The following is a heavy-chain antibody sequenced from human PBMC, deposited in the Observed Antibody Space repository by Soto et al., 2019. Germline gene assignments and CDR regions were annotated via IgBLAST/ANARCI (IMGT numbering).Heavy chain of an antibody. D-gene: IGHD3-10*01. J-gene: IGHJ6*01. Sequence: SETLSLTCVVSGGSMRRGGHSWSWIQHPPGNGLEWLGFIYYTGSTYYNPSLKSRVTLSVDRSKNQFSLNLTSVTAADTAMYFCARAPTGPSPRWDGWGQGHTGTVCS. V-gene: IGHV4-30-2*01. CDR3: ARAPTGPSPRWDG. CDR1: GGSMRRGGHS. CDR2: IYYTGST.